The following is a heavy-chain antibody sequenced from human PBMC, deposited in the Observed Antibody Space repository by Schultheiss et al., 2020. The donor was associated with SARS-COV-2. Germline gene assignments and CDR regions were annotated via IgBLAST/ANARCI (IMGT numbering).Heavy chain of an antibody. Sequence: GGSLRLSCKGSGYSFTSYWIGWVRQMPGKGLEWMGIIYPGDSDTRYSPSFQGQVTISADKSISTAYLQWSSLKASDTAMYYCARRYSSSWNGVWFDPWGQGTLVTVSS. J-gene: IGHJ5*02. CDR3: ARRYSSSWNGVWFDP. V-gene: IGHV5-51*01. CDR2: IYPGDSDT. D-gene: IGHD6-13*01. CDR1: GYSFTSYW.